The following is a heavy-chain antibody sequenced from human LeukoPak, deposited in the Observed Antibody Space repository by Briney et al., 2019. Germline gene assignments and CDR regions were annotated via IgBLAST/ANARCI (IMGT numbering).Heavy chain of an antibody. Sequence: SVKVSCEPSVGSFRSYAISWVRHTPEQGLEWMGQLFPIFGTTNYAQKLQGRVTITADESTSTAYMELSSMSSEDTDVYYCAREGIVATLDYWGQGTLVTVSS. CDR2: LFPIFGTT. CDR3: AREGIVATLDY. CDR1: VGSFRSYA. V-gene: IGHV1-69*01. J-gene: IGHJ4*02. D-gene: IGHD5-12*01.